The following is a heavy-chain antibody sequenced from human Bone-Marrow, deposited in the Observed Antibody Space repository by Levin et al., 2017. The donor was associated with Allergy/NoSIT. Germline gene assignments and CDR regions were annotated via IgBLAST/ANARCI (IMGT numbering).Heavy chain of an antibody. CDR1: GFTFSSYD. V-gene: IGHV3-23*01. CDR2: ISGSGTIT. D-gene: IGHD6-19*01. CDR3: AKEGLAVAGYYFDS. J-gene: IGHJ4*02. Sequence: ETLSLTCAASGFTFSSYDMSWVRQAPGKGLEWVSSISGSGTITHYAESVKGRFTISRDISKNMLHLQMNSLRAEDTAIYFCAKEGLAVAGYYFDSWGQGTLVTVSS.